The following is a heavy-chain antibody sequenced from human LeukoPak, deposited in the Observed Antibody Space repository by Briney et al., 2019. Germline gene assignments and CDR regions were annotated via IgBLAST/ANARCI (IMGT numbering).Heavy chain of an antibody. CDR2: ISSSGSTI. D-gene: IGHD2-8*01. Sequence: GESLKISCAASGFTFSDYYMSWIRQAPGKGLEWVSYISSSGSTIYYADSVKGRFTISRDNAKNSLYLQMNSLRAEDTAVYYCARVTNWFVWYFDLWGRGTLVTVSS. J-gene: IGHJ2*01. CDR3: ARVTNWFVWYFDL. CDR1: GFTFSDYY. V-gene: IGHV3-11*01.